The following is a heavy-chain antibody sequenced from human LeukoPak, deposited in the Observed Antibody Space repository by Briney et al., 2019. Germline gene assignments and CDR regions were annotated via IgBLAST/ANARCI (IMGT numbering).Heavy chain of an antibody. CDR3: ARQFTFGGIIAGADY. CDR2: IYPGDSDT. CDR1: AYTFTSYW. Sequence: KRGESLKISCKGSAYTFTSYWIGWVRQMPGKVLEWMGIIYPGDSDTRYNPAFQGQVTISVDRSISTAYLQWDSLKASDTAMYYCARQFTFGGIIAGADYWGQGTLVTVSS. J-gene: IGHJ4*02. D-gene: IGHD3-16*02. V-gene: IGHV5-51*01.